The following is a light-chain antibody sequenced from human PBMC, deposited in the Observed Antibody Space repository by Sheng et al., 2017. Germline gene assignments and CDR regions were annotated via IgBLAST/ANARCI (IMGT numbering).Light chain of an antibody. Sequence: SYELTQPPSVSVSPGQTASITCSGEKIRGDKNSLSGISRSQASPLVVVIYADNKRPSGIPERFSGSNSGNTATLTISGTQALDEADYYCQAWDSSVSYVFGSGTTVTVL. J-gene: IGLJ1*01. CDR1: KIRGDKN. CDR2: ADN. CDR3: QAWDSSVSYV. V-gene: IGLV3-1*01.